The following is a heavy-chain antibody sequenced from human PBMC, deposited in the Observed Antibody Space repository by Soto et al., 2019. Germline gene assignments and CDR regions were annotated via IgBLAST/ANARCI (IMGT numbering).Heavy chain of an antibody. J-gene: IGHJ4*02. CDR1: GGTFSSYT. CDR3: ARGTLEYSGSVTSIYFDY. Sequence: QVQLVQSGAEVKKPGSSVKVSCKASGGTFSSYTISWVRQAPGQGLEWMGRIIPILGIANYAQKFQGRVTITADKSTSTAYMELSSLRSEDTAVYYCARGTLEYSGSVTSIYFDYWGQGTLVTVSS. CDR2: IIPILGIA. V-gene: IGHV1-69*02. D-gene: IGHD5-12*01.